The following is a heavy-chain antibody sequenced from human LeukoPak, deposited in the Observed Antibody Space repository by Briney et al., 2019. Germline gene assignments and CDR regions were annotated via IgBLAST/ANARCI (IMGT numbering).Heavy chain of an antibody. Sequence: GGCLRLSCAASGFIFSSYAMHWVRQAPGKGLEHVSAISAAGDSTYHASSVKDRFTISRDNSKNTLYLQMGSLRPEDMAVYYCARGPYSYGSGNDYWGQGTLVTVSS. CDR1: GFIFSSYA. J-gene: IGHJ4*02. D-gene: IGHD5-18*01. CDR2: ISAAGDST. CDR3: ARGPYSYGSGNDY. V-gene: IGHV3-64*01.